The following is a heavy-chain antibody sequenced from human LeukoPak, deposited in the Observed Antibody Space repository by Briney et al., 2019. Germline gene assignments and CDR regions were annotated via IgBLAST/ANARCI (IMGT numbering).Heavy chain of an antibody. CDR2: IKQDGSEK. Sequence: GGSLRLSCAASGFTFSSYWMSWVRQAPGKGLKWVANIKQDGSEKYYVDSVKGRFTISRDNAKNSLYLQMNSLRAEDTAVYYCARPYTIFGVVSLFDYWGQGTLVTVSS. J-gene: IGHJ4*02. V-gene: IGHV3-7*01. CDR3: ARPYTIFGVVSLFDY. CDR1: GFTFSSYW. D-gene: IGHD3-3*01.